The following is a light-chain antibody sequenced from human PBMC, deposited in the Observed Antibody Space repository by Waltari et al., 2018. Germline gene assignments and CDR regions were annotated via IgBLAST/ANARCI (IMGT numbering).Light chain of an antibody. CDR1: QDISNS. Sequence: IQMIQSPSSLSASVAARVTIPCQAGQDISNSLNWYQQKPGKAPKLLIYDASNLETGVPSRFSGSGSGTDFTFTISSLQPEDIATYCCQQYDKLPLTFGGGTKVEIK. CDR3: QQYDKLPLT. J-gene: IGKJ4*01. V-gene: IGKV1-33*01. CDR2: DAS.